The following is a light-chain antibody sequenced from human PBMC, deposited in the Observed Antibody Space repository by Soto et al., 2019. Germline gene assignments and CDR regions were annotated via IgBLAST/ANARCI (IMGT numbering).Light chain of an antibody. Sequence: QSVLTQPASVSGPPGQSITISCTGTSSDVGGYNYVSWYQQHPGKAPKLMIYDVSNRPSGVSNRFSGSKSGNTASLTFSGLQAEDEADYYCSSYTNIDTRVFGTGTKVTVL. CDR2: DVS. CDR1: SSDVGGYNY. V-gene: IGLV2-14*03. J-gene: IGLJ1*01. CDR3: SSYTNIDTRV.